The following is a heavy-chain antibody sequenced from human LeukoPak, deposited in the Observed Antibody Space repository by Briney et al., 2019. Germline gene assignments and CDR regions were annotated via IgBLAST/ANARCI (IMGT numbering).Heavy chain of an antibody. J-gene: IGHJ4*02. V-gene: IGHV4-61*08. CDR1: GGSISSGDYY. CDR3: ARSLGITSLDY. CDR2: IYYSGSI. Sequence: PSETLSLTCTVSGGSISSGDYYWNWIRQSPGKGLEWIGYIYYSGSINYNPSFKSRVTMSVDTSKNQFSLKLHSVTAADTAMYYCARSLGITSLDYWGQGMLVTVSS. D-gene: IGHD1-14*01.